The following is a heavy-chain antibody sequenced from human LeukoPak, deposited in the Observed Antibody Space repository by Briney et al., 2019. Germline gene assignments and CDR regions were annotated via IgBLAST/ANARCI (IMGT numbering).Heavy chain of an antibody. CDR1: GFTFSIYA. D-gene: IGHD4/OR15-4a*01. Sequence: PGGSLRLSCTASGFTFSIYAMSWVRQSRGKGLEWVSFIYSDNTHYSDSVKGRFTISRDNSKNTLYLQMNSLRAEDTAVYYCARRAGAYSHPYDYWDQGTLVTVSS. V-gene: IGHV3-53*01. J-gene: IGHJ4*02. CDR3: ARRAGAYSHPYDY. CDR2: IYSDNT.